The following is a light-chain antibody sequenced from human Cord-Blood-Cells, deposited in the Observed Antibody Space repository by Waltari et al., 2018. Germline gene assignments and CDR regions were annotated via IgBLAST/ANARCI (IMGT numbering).Light chain of an antibody. CDR2: GAS. CDR1: QSVSSSY. V-gene: IGKV3-20*01. J-gene: IGKJ1*01. CDR3: QQYGSSPWT. Sequence: EIVLTQSPGTLSLSPGERATLSCRASQSVSSSYLAWYQQKPGQAPRLLIYGASSRATGIPDRFSGSGSGTDFTLTIIRLEPEDFAVDYCQQYGSSPWTFGQGTKVEIK.